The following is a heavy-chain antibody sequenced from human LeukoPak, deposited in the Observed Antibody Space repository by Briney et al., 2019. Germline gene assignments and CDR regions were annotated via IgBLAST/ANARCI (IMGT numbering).Heavy chain of an antibody. CDR2: INPNSGGT. V-gene: IGHV1-2*02. J-gene: IGHJ4*02. CDR3: ARDIAYYYDSSGYYGGYYFDY. D-gene: IGHD3-22*01. CDR1: GYTFSGYY. Sequence: GASVKVSCKASGYTFSGYYMHWVRQAPGQGLEWMGWINPNSGGTNYAQKFQGRVTMTRDTSISTAYMELSRLRSDDTAVYYCARDIAYYYDSSGYYGGYYFDYWGQGTLVTVSS.